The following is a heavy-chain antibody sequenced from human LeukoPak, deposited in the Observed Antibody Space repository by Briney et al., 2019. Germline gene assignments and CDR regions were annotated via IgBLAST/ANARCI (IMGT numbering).Heavy chain of an antibody. J-gene: IGHJ5*02. Sequence: PSETLSLTCTVSGGSISSYYWSWIRQPPGKGLEWIGYIYYSGSTNYNPSLKSRVTISVDTSKNQFSLKLSSVTAADTAVYYCARLVRGVIADPWGQGTLVTVSS. CDR3: ARLVRGVIADP. D-gene: IGHD3-10*01. CDR2: IYYSGST. V-gene: IGHV4-59*08. CDR1: GGSISSYY.